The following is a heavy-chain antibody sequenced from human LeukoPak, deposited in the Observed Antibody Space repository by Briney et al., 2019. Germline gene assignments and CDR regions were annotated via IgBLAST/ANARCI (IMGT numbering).Heavy chain of an antibody. J-gene: IGHJ4*02. D-gene: IGHD2-2*01. V-gene: IGHV4-34*01. Sequence: SETLSLTCAVYGGSFSGYYWSWIRQPPGKGLEWIGEINHSGRTKYNPSLKSRVTISVDTSKNQFSLKLSSVTAADTAVYYCARAWGLPAAMAGTSRVDYWGQGTLVTVSS. CDR1: GGSFSGYY. CDR3: ARAWGLPAAMAGTSRVDY. CDR2: INHSGRT.